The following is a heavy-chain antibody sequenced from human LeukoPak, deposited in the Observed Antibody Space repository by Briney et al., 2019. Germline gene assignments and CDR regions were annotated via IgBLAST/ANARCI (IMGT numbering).Heavy chain of an antibody. CDR3: AKGMTTVTTDAFDI. J-gene: IGHJ3*02. Sequence: GRSLRLSCAASGFTFDDYAMHWVRHAPGKGLEWVSGISWNSGSIGYADSVKGRFTISRDNAKNSLYLQMNSLRAEDMALYYCAKGMTTVTTDAFDIWGQGTMVTVSS. CDR1: GFTFDDYA. D-gene: IGHD4-17*01. CDR2: ISWNSGSI. V-gene: IGHV3-9*03.